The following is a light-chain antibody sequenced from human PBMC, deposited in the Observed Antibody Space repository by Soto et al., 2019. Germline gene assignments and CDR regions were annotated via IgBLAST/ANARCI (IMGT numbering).Light chain of an antibody. CDR1: QSVSSSY. J-gene: IGKJ2*01. CDR2: GAS. Sequence: EIVLTQSPGTLSLSPGERATLSCRASQSVSSSYLAWYQQKPDQAPRLLIYGASSRATGIPDRFSGSGSGTDFTLTISTLEPEDFAVYYCQQYGSSPLMYTFGQGTKLEIK. V-gene: IGKV3-20*01. CDR3: QQYGSSPLMYT.